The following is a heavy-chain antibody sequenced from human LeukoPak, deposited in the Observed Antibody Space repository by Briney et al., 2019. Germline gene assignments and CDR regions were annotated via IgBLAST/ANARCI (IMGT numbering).Heavy chain of an antibody. Sequence: GGSLRLSCAASGFTFHSYAMNWVRQAPGKGLEWVSVLSASGVTTYYADSVKGRFTISRDKSKNTPYLQMNSLRAEDTAVYYCAKKGGIGNYPLDYWGQGTLVTVSS. V-gene: IGHV3-23*01. CDR1: GFTFHSYA. CDR2: LSASGVTT. CDR3: AKKGGIGNYPLDY. D-gene: IGHD3-22*01. J-gene: IGHJ4*02.